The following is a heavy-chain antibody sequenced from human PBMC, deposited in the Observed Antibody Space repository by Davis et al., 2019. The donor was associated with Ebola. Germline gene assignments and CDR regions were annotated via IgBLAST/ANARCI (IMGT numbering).Heavy chain of an antibody. CDR2: FSPRDGET. D-gene: IGHD1-1*01. Sequence: ASVKVSCKVSGNSVRDVSMYWVRQAPGKGPEWMGGFSPRDGETVFAEQFQGRLIMTSDPSTDTAYMELTSLTIDDTAVYYCTTDFFSGDYNYEFVYWGQGTLVSVSS. J-gene: IGHJ4*02. CDR3: TTDFFSGDYNYEFVY. V-gene: IGHV1-24*01. CDR1: GNSVRDVS.